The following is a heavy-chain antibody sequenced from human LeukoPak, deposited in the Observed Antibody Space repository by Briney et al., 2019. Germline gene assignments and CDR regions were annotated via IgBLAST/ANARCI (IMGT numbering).Heavy chain of an antibody. CDR1: GGSIRSSRYY. CDR2: IYYSGST. D-gene: IGHD4-17*01. V-gene: IGHV4-39*01. CDR3: ARHGRDGDYVAY. Sequence: KPSETLSLTCTVSGGSIRSSRYYWGWIRPPPGEGLGWIGSIYYSGSTYYNPSLKSRVTISVDTSKNQFSLKLSSVTAADTAVYYCARHGRDGDYVAYWGQGTLVTVSS. J-gene: IGHJ4*02.